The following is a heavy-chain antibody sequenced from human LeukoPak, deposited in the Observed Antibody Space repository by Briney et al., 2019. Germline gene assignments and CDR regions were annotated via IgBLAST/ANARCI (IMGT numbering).Heavy chain of an antibody. CDR1: GFTFSSYS. CDR2: ISSSSSYI. D-gene: IGHD4-17*01. Sequence: GGSLRLSCAASGFTFSSYSMNWVRQAPGKGLEWVSSISSSSSYIYYADSVKGRFSISRDNAKNSLYLQMNSLRAEDTAVYYCARDPAVTYYYYYYMDVWGQGTTVTVSS. V-gene: IGHV3-21*01. CDR3: ARDPAVTYYYYYYMDV. J-gene: IGHJ6*03.